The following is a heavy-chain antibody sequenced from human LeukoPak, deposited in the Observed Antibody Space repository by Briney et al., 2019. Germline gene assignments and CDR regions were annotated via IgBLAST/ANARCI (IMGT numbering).Heavy chain of an antibody. Sequence: SVKVSCKASGDTFSTYTISWVRQAPGQGLEWMGGIIPIFGTANYAQKFQGRVTITADESTSTAYMELSSLRSEDTAVYYCARDRSRVGSDAFDIWGQGTMVTVSS. CDR2: IIPIFGTA. CDR1: GDTFSTYT. J-gene: IGHJ3*02. D-gene: IGHD1-26*01. V-gene: IGHV1-69*13. CDR3: ARDRSRVGSDAFDI.